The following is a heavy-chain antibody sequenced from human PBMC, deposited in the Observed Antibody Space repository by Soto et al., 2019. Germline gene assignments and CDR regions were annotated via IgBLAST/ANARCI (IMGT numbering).Heavy chain of an antibody. CDR1: GYTFSTYG. Sequence: QGQLVQSGAEVKKLGASVKVSCKASGYTFSTYGVSWVRQAPGQGREWMGWITVSNGNTNYIDNLQGRVTMTTDTSTTTAYMELWRLRSDDTAVYYCARSYSYGSYWYFDDWGQGTLVIVSS. CDR3: ARSYSYGSYWYFDD. D-gene: IGHD5-18*01. V-gene: IGHV1-18*04. J-gene: IGHJ4*02. CDR2: ITVSNGNT.